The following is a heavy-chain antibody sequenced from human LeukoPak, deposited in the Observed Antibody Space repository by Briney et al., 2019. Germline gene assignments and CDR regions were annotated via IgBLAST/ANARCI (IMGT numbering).Heavy chain of an antibody. D-gene: IGHD6-13*01. CDR3: ARGQSSSSWFRYYYYYYGMDV. Sequence: ASVKVSCKASGYTFTSYDINWVRQATGQGLEWMGWMNPNSGNTGYAQKFQGRVTMTRNTSISTTYMELSSLRSEDTAVYYCARGQSSSSWFRYYYYYYGMDVWAKGPRSPSP. J-gene: IGHJ6*02. V-gene: IGHV1-8*01. CDR2: MNPNSGNT. CDR1: GYTFTSYD.